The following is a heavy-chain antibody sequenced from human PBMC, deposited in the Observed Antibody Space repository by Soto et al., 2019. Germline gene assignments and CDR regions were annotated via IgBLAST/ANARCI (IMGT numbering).Heavy chain of an antibody. Sequence: EVPLLESGGGLVQPGGSLRLSCAASGFVFSAFEMSWVRQTPGRGLEWVSFISVDGSRTYYADAVKGRFTTSRDNSDHTLYLQMNSLTDEDTALYACVKGGWLDFWGQGTLVTVSS. CDR2: ISVDGSRT. CDR3: VKGGWLDF. V-gene: IGHV3-23*01. CDR1: GFVFSAFE. J-gene: IGHJ5*01. D-gene: IGHD3-16*01.